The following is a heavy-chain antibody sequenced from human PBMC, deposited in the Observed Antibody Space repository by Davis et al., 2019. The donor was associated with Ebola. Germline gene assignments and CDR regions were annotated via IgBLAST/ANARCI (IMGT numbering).Heavy chain of an antibody. CDR1: GFTFRTYD. Sequence: GESLKISCAASGFTFRTYDMHWVRQTTGKGLEWVSVIGTAGDTYYRGSVKGRFTISRENARNSLYLQMNILTAGDTAVYYCARAQFGDVVLDYWGQGTLVTVSS. CDR3: ARAQFGDVVLDY. V-gene: IGHV3-13*01. CDR2: IGTAGDT. D-gene: IGHD4-17*01. J-gene: IGHJ4*02.